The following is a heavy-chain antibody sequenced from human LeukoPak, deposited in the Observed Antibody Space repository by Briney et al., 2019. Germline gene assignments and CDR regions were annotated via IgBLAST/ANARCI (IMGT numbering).Heavy chain of an antibody. Sequence: GGSLRLSCAASGFTFSSYGMHWVRQAPGKGLEWVANIKQDGSEKYYVDSVKGRFTISRDNAKNSLYLQMNSLRAEDTAVYYCAFYSGSYAEDAFDIWGQGTMVTVSS. CDR1: GFTFSSYG. V-gene: IGHV3-7*01. CDR2: IKQDGSEK. J-gene: IGHJ3*02. D-gene: IGHD1-26*01. CDR3: AFYSGSYAEDAFDI.